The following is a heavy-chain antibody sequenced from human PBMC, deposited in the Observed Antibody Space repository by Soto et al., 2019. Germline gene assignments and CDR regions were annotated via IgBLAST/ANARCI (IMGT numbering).Heavy chain of an antibody. V-gene: IGHV3-30*03. CDR1: GFTVSSYG. Sequence: QVQLVESGGGVVQPGRSLRLSCAASGFTVSSYGMHWVRQAPGKGLEWVAVISRDGGTKYYADSVKGRFTIAKDNSRNALLLEMNRVRGDDMGVYDGTGGVGAGYWGQGTL. D-gene: IGHD2-8*02. J-gene: IGHJ4*02. CDR3: TGGVGAGY. CDR2: ISRDGGTK.